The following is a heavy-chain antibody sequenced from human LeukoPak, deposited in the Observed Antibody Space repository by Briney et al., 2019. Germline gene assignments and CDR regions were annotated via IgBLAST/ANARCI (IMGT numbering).Heavy chain of an antibody. Sequence: ASVKVSCKASGGTFSSYAISWVRQAPGQGLEWMGGIIPIFGTANYAQKFQGRVTITADESTSTAYTELSSLRSEDTAVYYCARAPKDSYGPDSVYFDYWGQGTLVTVSS. CDR3: ARAPKDSYGPDSVYFDY. CDR2: IIPIFGTA. V-gene: IGHV1-69*13. J-gene: IGHJ4*02. CDR1: GGTFSSYA. D-gene: IGHD5-18*01.